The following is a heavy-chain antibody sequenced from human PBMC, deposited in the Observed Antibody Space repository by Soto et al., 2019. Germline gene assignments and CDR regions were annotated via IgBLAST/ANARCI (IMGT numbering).Heavy chain of an antibody. CDR2: ISYDGSNK. D-gene: IGHD6-19*01. Sequence: GGSLRLSCAASGFTFSSYAMHWVRQAPGKGLEGVAVISYDGSNKYYADSMKGRFTISRDNSKNTLYLQMNSLRAEDTAVYYCARDFVLWLVPAAFYDWCYRRIGADS. CDR1: GFTFSSYA. J-gene: IGHJ5*01. CDR3: ARDFVLWLVPAAFYDWCYRRIGADS. V-gene: IGHV3-30-3*01.